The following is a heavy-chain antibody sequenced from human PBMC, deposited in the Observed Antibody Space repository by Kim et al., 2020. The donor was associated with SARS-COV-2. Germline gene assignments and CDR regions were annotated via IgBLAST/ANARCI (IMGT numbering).Heavy chain of an antibody. J-gene: IGHJ4*02. Sequence: GGSLRLSCAASGFTFSSYGMHWVRQAPGKGLEWVAVIWYDGSDKYYADSVKDRFTISRDNSKNTLYPQMNSLRAEDTAVYYCARGSDILTGFYVDYWGQGTLVTVSS. CDR1: GFTFSSYG. D-gene: IGHD3-9*01. V-gene: IGHV3-33*01. CDR3: ARGSDILTGFYVDY. CDR2: IWYDGSDK.